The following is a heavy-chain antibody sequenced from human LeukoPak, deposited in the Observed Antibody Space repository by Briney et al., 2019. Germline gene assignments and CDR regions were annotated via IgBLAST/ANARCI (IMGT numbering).Heavy chain of an antibody. CDR3: ARTYYGDNWFDP. Sequence: PSETLSLTCTVSGGSISNSSYFWGWIRQPPGRGLEWIGSIYHSGSTYYNPSLKSRVIISVDTTKNQFSLNMRSVTAADTAVYYCARTYYGDNWFDPWGQGTLVTVSS. V-gene: IGHV4-39*07. D-gene: IGHD3-10*01. CDR2: IYHSGST. J-gene: IGHJ5*02. CDR1: GGSISNSSYF.